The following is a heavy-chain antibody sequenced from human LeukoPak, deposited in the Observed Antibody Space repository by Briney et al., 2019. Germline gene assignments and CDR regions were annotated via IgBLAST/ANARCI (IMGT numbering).Heavy chain of an antibody. CDR2: ISYDGSNK. CDR3: AKQLPAAMYEDYYYGMDV. Sequence: GGSLRLSCAASGFTFSSYAMHWVRQAPGKGLEWVAVISYDGSNKYYADSVKGRFTISRDNAKNSLYLQMNSLRAEDTALYYCAKQLPAAMYEDYYYGMDVWGQGTTVTVSS. D-gene: IGHD2-2*01. J-gene: IGHJ6*02. CDR1: GFTFSSYA. V-gene: IGHV3-30*04.